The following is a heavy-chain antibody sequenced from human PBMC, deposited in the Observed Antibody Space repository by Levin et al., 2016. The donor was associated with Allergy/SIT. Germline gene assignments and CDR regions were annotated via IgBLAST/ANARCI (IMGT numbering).Heavy chain of an antibody. D-gene: IGHD3-22*01. CDR3: ARLYYYDTPVPLDY. J-gene: IGHJ4*02. Sequence: KVSCKGSGYSFTSYWIGWVRQMPGKGLEWMGIIYPGDSDTRYSPSFQGQVTISADKSISTAYLQWSSLKASDTAMYYCARLYYYDTPVPLDYWGQGTLVTVSS. V-gene: IGHV5-51*01. CDR1: GYSFTSYW. CDR2: IYPGDSDT.